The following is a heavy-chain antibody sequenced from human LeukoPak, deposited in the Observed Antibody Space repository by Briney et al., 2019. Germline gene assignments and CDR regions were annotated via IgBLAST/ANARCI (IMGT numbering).Heavy chain of an antibody. CDR2: IYSGGST. Sequence: PGGSLRLSRAASGFSVSSNYMSWVRQAPGKGLEWVSVIYSGGSTYYADSVKGRFTISRDNSKNTLYLQMNSLRAEDTAVYYCARDRNNWNYDGGYFDYWAREPWSPSPQ. CDR1: GFSVSSNY. D-gene: IGHD1-7*01. CDR3: ARDRNNWNYDGGYFDY. J-gene: IGHJ4*02. V-gene: IGHV3-53*01.